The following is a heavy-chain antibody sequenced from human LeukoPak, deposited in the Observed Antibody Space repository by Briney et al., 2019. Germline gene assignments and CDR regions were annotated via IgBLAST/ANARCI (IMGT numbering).Heavy chain of an antibody. CDR1: GGSISSYY. D-gene: IGHD2-2*01. J-gene: IGHJ4*02. V-gene: IGHV4-39*01. CDR2: IYYSGST. CDR3: ASQYCSSTSCYGDFDY. Sequence: SETLSLTCTVSGGSISSYYWGWIRQPPGKGLEWIGSIYYSGSTYYNPSLKSRVTISVDTSKNQFSLKLSSVTAADTAVYYCASQYCSSTSCYGDFDYWGQGTLVTVSS.